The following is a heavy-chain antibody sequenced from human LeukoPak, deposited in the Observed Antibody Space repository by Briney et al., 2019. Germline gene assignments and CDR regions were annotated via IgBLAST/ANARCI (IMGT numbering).Heavy chain of an antibody. CDR3: VRHISANTGYFDS. CDR1: DGSVGSGTYY. J-gene: IGHJ4*02. Sequence: PSETLSLTCTISDGSVGSGTYYWGWIRQPPGKGLEWIGSIHYSGSTYYNPSLKSRAAIFVDTSRDQVSMDISYVTAADTALYYCVRHISANTGYFDSCGQGTLVTVSS. CDR2: IHYSGST. V-gene: IGHV4-39*01.